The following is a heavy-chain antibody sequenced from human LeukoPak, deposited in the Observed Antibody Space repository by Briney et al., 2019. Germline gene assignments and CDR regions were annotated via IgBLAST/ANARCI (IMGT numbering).Heavy chain of an antibody. CDR2: ISASGGST. V-gene: IGHV3-23*01. CDR3: VKGSQNYDFWRFDY. D-gene: IGHD3-3*01. CDR1: GFTFSTFA. J-gene: IGHJ4*02. Sequence: GGSLRLSCAVSGFTFSTFAMTWVRQAPGKGLDWVSGISASGGSTYYADSVKGRFAISRDNSKSTLYLQMNSLGTDDTALYYCVKGSQNYDFWRFDYWGQGTLVTASS.